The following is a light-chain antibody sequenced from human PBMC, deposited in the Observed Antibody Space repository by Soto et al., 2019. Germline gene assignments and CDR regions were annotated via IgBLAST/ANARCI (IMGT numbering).Light chain of an antibody. J-gene: IGKJ1*01. CDR2: RAS. V-gene: IGKV3-20*01. CDR3: DQSGAPPWT. CDR1: QSVPSSS. Sequence: EIVLTQSPGTLSLSPGETATISCRASQSVPSSSIGWYQQRPGQAPRLLISRASGRATGIPDRFSGSGSGTHFTLTISRLEPEDFAVYYCDQSGAPPWTFGQGTKV.